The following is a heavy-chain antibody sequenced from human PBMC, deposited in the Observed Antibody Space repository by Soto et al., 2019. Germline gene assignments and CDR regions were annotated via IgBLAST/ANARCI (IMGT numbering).Heavy chain of an antibody. J-gene: IGHJ4*02. CDR3: ARDRIAARRFDY. CDR2: ISSSSSYI. D-gene: IGHD6-6*01. Sequence: PGGSLRLSCAASGFTFSSYSMNWVRQAPGKGLEWVSSISSSSSYIYYADSVKGRFTISRDNAKNSLYLQMNSLRAEDTAVYYCARDRIAARRFDYWGQGTLVTVSS. V-gene: IGHV3-21*01. CDR1: GFTFSSYS.